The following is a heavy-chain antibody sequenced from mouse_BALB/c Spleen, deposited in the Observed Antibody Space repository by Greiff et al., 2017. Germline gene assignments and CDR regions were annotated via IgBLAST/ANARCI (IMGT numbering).Heavy chain of an antibody. J-gene: IGHJ4*01. CDR1: GFNIKDYY. D-gene: IGHD1-1*01. CDR3: NYYYGSSPSYAMDY. Sequence: EVQRVESGAELVRSGASVKLSCTASGFNIKDYYMHWVKQRPEQGLEWIGWIDPENGDTEYAPKFQGKATMTADTSSNTAYLQLSSLTSEDTAVYYCNYYYGSSPSYAMDYWGQGTSVTVSS. V-gene: IGHV14-4*02. CDR2: IDPENGDT.